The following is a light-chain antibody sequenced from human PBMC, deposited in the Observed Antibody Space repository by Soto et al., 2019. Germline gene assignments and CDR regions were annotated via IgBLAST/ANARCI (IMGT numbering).Light chain of an antibody. CDR1: QSVSSTY. CDR3: QHYGSSPYT. V-gene: IGKV3-20*01. Sequence: EIVLTQSPGTLSLSPGERATLSCRASQSVSSTYLGWYQQKPGQAPRLLIYGALSRATGIPDRFSGSGSGTDYTLTITRLEPEDFAVYYCQHYGSSPYTFVQGTKLEIK. J-gene: IGKJ2*01. CDR2: GAL.